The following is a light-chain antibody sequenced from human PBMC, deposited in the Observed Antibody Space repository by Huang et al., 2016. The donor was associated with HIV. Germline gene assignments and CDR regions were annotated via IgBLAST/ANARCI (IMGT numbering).Light chain of an antibody. J-gene: IGKJ4*01. CDR2: DAS. CDR1: QSVSSY. Sequence: EIVLTQSPATLSLSPGERATLSCRASQSVSSYLAWYQQQPGQAPRPLIDDASNRATGIPARFSGRGSETGFTHTISSLEPEDVAVEYWQQRTNRRLTCGGGTKVEIK. CDR3: QQRTNRRLT. V-gene: IGKV3-11*01.